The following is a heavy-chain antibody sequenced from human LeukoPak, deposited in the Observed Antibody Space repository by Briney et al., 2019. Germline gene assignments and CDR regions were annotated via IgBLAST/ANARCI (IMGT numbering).Heavy chain of an antibody. D-gene: IGHD3-22*01. Sequence: QPGGSVRLCCEASGFNFKTYSMNWVRQAPGRGLEWLSYLSGGPSDKVYYADSVRGRFTISRDNSKNTLYLQMNSLRAEDTAVYYCAKDSFLSGYYPHPFDYWGQGTLVTVSS. CDR3: AKDSFLSGYYPHPFDY. CDR2: LSGGPSDK. CDR1: GFNFKTYS. J-gene: IGHJ4*02. V-gene: IGHV3-23*01.